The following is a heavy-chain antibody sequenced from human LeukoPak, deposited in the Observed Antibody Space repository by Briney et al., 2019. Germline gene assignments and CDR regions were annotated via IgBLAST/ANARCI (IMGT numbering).Heavy chain of an antibody. CDR1: GGSINSYY. V-gene: IGHV4-59*01. CDR3: ARGSSWGEHA. CDR2: IFYTGTT. D-gene: IGHD3-16*01. Sequence: PSETLSLTCSVSGGSINSYYWSWIRQPPGKGLERIGYIFYTGTTNYNPSLKSRLTISVDRPMNRFSMKLTSVTGADTAVYYCARGSSWGEHAWGQGILVTVSS. J-gene: IGHJ5*02.